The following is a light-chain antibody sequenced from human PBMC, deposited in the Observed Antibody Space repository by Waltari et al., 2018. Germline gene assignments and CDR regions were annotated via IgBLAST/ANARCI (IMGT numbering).Light chain of an antibody. CDR3: QKYERLPAT. CDR1: QSVGRS. V-gene: IGKV3-20*01. CDR2: HAS. Sequence: EIVLTQSPGTLSLSPGERATLSCRASQSVGRSLVWYQQKPGQAPRLLIYHASTRATGIPDRFGGSGSGTDCSLTSSRLEPEDFAVYYCQKYERLPATFGQGTKVEIK. J-gene: IGKJ1*01.